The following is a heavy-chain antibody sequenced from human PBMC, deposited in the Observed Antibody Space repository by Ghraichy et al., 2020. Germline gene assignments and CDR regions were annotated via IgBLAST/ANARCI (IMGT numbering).Heavy chain of an antibody. CDR1: GGSISSSSYY. D-gene: IGHD6-19*01. Sequence: SETLSLTCTVSGGSISSSSYYWGWIRPPPGQGLVWIGSIYYSGSTYYNPSLKSRVTISVDTSKNQFSLKLSSVTAADTAVYYCARGLGQWVPGNWGQGTLVTVSS. CDR3: ARGLGQWVPGN. CDR2: IYYSGST. J-gene: IGHJ4*02. V-gene: IGHV4-39*07.